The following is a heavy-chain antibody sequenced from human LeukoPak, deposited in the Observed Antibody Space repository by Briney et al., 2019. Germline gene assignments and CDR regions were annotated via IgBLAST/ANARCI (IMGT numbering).Heavy chain of an antibody. Sequence: SETLSLTCTVSGGSISSSNYYWGWIRQPPGKGLGWIGSIYHSGSTYYNPSLKSRVTISVDTSKNQFSLKLSSVTAADTAVYYCASPKSDILTGSFDYWGQGTLVTVSS. D-gene: IGHD3-9*01. J-gene: IGHJ4*02. CDR2: IYHSGST. V-gene: IGHV4-39*01. CDR3: ASPKSDILTGSFDY. CDR1: GGSISSSNYY.